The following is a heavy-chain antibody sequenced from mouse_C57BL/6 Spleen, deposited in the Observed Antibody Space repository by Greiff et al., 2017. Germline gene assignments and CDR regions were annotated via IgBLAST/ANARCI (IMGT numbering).Heavy chain of an antibody. CDR2: IYPGSGST. V-gene: IGHV1-55*01. CDR1: GYTFTSYW. CDR3: ARIDYYGSSPYAMDY. Sequence: QVQLKESGAELVKPGASVKMSCKASGYTFTSYWITWVKQRPGQGLEWIGDIYPGSGSTNYNEKFKSKATLTVDTSSSTAYMQLSSLTSEDSAVYYCARIDYYGSSPYAMDYWGQGTSVTVSS. D-gene: IGHD1-1*01. J-gene: IGHJ4*01.